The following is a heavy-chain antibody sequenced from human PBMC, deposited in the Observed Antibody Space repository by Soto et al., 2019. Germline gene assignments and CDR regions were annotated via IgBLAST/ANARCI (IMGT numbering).Heavy chain of an antibody. Sequence: QVHLQESGPGLVKPSQTLSLTCSVNGDSIKSGSGYWSWIRQAPGNGLEYNGYITYSGMTFQNPSLTSRVTMSVDTPKNQCSLEVGSVIAADTGVYYCARERQFGPCSGRFDPWGQGTLVTVSS. V-gene: IGHV4-30-4*01. J-gene: IGHJ5*02. CDR2: ITYSGMT. CDR3: ARERQFGPCSGRFDP. CDR1: GDSIKSGSGY. D-gene: IGHD3-10*01.